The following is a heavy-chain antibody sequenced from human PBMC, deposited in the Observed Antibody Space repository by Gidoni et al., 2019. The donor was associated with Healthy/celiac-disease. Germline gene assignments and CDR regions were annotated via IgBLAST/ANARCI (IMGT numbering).Heavy chain of an antibody. CDR3: ARDNTVVVPAAIRQPGNWNAYYYYYGMDV. V-gene: IGHV4-4*07. CDR2: IYTSGST. D-gene: IGHD2-2*02. Sequence: QVQLQESGPGLVKPSETLSLTCPVSGGSISSYSWRWIRQPAGQGLEWIGRIYTSGSTNYNPTLKRRVTMSVDTSKNQFSLKLSSVTAADTAVYYCARDNTVVVPAAIRQPGNWNAYYYYYGMDVWGQGTTVTVSS. J-gene: IGHJ6*02. CDR1: GGSISSYS.